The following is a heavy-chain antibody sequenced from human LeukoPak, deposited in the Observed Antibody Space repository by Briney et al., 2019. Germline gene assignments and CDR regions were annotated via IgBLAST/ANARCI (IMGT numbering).Heavy chain of an antibody. J-gene: IGHJ6*03. CDR2: IYYSGST. V-gene: IGHV4-31*03. CDR3: ARAPSGYCSSTSCYTCRYYYYMDV. Sequence: PSQTLSLTCTDSGGSLSSGGYYWSWIRQHPGKGLEWIGYIYYSGSTYYNPSLKTRVTISVDTSKNQFSLKLSSVTAADTAVYYCARAPSGYCSSTSCYTCRYYYYMDVWGKGTTVTVSS. CDR1: GGSLSSGGYY. D-gene: IGHD2-2*02.